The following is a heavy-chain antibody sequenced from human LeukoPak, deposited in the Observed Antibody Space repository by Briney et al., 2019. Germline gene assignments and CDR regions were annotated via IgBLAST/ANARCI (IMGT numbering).Heavy chain of an antibody. D-gene: IGHD3-10*01. V-gene: IGHV3-23*01. Sequence: GGSLRLSCAASGFTFSSYAMSWVRQAPGKGLEWVSAISGSGGSTYYADSVKGRFTISRDNSKNTLYLQMNSLRAEDTAVYYCAKSSYGSGSYYDDEYYFDYWGQGTLVTVSS. J-gene: IGHJ4*02. CDR1: GFTFSSYA. CDR2: ISGSGGST. CDR3: AKSSYGSGSYYDDEYYFDY.